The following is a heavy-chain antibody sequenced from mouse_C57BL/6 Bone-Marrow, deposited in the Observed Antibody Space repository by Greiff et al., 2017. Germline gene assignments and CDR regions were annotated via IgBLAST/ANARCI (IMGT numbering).Heavy chain of an antibody. V-gene: IGHV2-6*01. CDR2: IWGVGNT. Sequence: VMLVESGPGLVAPSQSLSITCTVSGFSLTSYGVDWVRQSPGKGLEWLGVIWGVGNTNYNSALKSRLSISKDNSKSQVFLKMNSLQTDDTAMYYCASATDGYRFAYWGQGTLVTVSA. J-gene: IGHJ3*01. CDR1: GFSLTSYG. D-gene: IGHD2-3*01. CDR3: ASATDGYRFAY.